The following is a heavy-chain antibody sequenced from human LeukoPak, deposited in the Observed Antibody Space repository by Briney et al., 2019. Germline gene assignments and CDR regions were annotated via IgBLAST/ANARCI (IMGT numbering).Heavy chain of an antibody. J-gene: IGHJ5*02. D-gene: IGHD3-9*01. Sequence: KASQTLSLTCTVSGGSISSGSYYWSWIRQPAGKGLEWIGRIYTSGSTNYNPSLKSRVTISVDTSKNQFSLKLSSVTAADTAVYYCARVPGVYYDRLTGYGSGWFDPWGQGTLVTVSS. CDR1: GGSISSGSYY. V-gene: IGHV4-61*02. CDR2: IYTSGST. CDR3: ARVPGVYYDRLTGYGSGWFDP.